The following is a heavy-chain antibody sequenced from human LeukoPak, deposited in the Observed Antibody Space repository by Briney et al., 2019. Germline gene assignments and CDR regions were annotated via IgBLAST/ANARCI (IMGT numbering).Heavy chain of an antibody. CDR1: GFTVSSNY. CDR3: AKGGVESWFDP. V-gene: IGHV3-53*01. CDR2: IYSGGST. D-gene: IGHD3-16*01. Sequence: GGSLRLSCAASGFTVSSNYMSWVRQAPGKGLEWGSVIYSGGSTYYADSVKGRFTISRDNSKNTLYLQMNGLRAEDTAVYYCAKGGVESWFDPWGQGTLVTVSS. J-gene: IGHJ5*02.